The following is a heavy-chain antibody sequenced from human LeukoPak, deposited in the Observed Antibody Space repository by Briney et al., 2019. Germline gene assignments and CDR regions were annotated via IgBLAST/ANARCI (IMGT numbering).Heavy chain of an antibody. CDR3: ARGDTSYSSGWYATDY. CDR2: INPSGGGT. CDR1: GYTFTSYY. V-gene: IGHV1-46*01. Sequence: RASVKVSCKASGYTFTSYYMHWVRQAPGQGLEWMGIINPSGGGTSYAQKFQGRVTMTRDTSTSTVYMELSSLRSEDTAVYYCARGDTSYSSGWYATDYWGQGTLVAVSS. D-gene: IGHD6-19*01. J-gene: IGHJ4*02.